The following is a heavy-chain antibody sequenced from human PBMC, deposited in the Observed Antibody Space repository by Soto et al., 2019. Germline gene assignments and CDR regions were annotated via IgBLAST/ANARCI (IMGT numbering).Heavy chain of an antibody. V-gene: IGHV1-18*01. J-gene: IGHJ4*02. Sequence: QVQLMQSGAEVTKPGASVKVSCKASGYTFSSYGVTWVRQAPGQGLEWMGWISAYNGNTNYAQKLQGRVTMTTDTSTSTASLELRSLRSDDTAVYYCARDATPYAYRDVLFDYWGQGTLVTVSS. CDR2: ISAYNGNT. CDR1: GYTFSSYG. CDR3: ARDATPYAYRDVLFDY. D-gene: IGHD5-18*01.